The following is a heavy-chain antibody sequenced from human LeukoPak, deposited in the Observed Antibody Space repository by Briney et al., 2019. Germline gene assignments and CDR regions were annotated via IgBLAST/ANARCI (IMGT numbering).Heavy chain of an antibody. CDR1: GYTFTSYA. CDR2: INAGNGNT. V-gene: IGHV1-3*01. CDR3: ARARSRSGWYYFDY. D-gene: IGHD6-19*01. J-gene: IGHJ4*02. Sequence: ASVKVSCKASGYTFTSYAMHWVRQAPGQRLEWRGWINAGNGNTKYSQKFQGRVTITRDISASTAYMELSSLRSEDTAVYYCARARSRSGWYYFDYWGQGTLVTVSS.